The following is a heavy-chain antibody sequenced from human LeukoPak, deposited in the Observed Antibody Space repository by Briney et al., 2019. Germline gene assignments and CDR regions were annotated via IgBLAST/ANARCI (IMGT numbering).Heavy chain of an antibody. J-gene: IGHJ4*02. D-gene: IGHD6-19*01. CDR3: ARHRYDSWYSSPLFDY. Sequence: SETLSLTCTVSGGSISSGDYYWSWIRQPPGKGLEWIGYIYYSGSTNYNPSLKSRVTISVDTSKNQFSLKLSSVTAADTAVYYCARHRYDSWYSSPLFDYWGQGTLVTVSS. CDR2: IYYSGST. CDR1: GGSISSGDYY. V-gene: IGHV4-61*08.